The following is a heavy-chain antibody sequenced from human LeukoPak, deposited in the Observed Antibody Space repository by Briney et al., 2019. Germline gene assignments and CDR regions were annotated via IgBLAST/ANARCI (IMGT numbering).Heavy chain of an antibody. Sequence: PGRSLRLSCAASGFTYDDYARHWVRQAPAKGLEWVSGISWNSGSIGYADSVKGRFTISRDNAKNSLYLQMNSLRAEDTALYYCAKGEFSGVVTAIIDYWGQGTLVTVSS. CDR1: GFTYDDYA. CDR2: ISWNSGSI. V-gene: IGHV3-9*01. CDR3: AKGEFSGVVTAIIDY. D-gene: IGHD2-21*02. J-gene: IGHJ4*02.